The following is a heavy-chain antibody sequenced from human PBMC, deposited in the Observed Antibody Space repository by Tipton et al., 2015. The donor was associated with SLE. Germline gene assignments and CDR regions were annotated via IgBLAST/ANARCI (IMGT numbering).Heavy chain of an antibody. V-gene: IGHV4-39*07. CDR2: VHYSGDT. J-gene: IGHJ6*03. Sequence: TLSLTCTVSGGSISTNTYYWGWIRQPPGKGLEWIGSVHYSGDTYYNPSFRSRVTVAVDTSKSQFSLQVTSVTAADTAVYYCARKVNFYFYMDLWGKGTPVTVSS. CDR1: GGSISTNTYY. D-gene: IGHD1-7*01. CDR3: ARKVNFYFYMDL.